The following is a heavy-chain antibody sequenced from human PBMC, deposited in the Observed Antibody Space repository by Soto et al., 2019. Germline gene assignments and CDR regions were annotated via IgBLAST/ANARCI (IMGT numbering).Heavy chain of an antibody. Sequence: QLHLVQSGAEFKKPGSSVKVSCKACGGTLSRSAIMWLRQAPGQGLEWMGGIIPICGPAIDAQKFRGRVSIIADESTRTAYMEMSSLRSDDTAVYYCGTGSSWTKVESWGQGTLVTVSS. J-gene: IGHJ4*02. CDR3: GTGSSWTKVES. CDR2: IIPICGPA. D-gene: IGHD6-13*01. CDR1: GGTLSRSA. V-gene: IGHV1-69*01.